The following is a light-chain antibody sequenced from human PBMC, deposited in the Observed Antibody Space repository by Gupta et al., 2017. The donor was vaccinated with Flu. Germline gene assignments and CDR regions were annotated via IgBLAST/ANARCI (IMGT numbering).Light chain of an antibody. Sequence: RFTKSCDGSSSQVGINIFNWYHHLPGAALNLLIYSNSRRSSGAPGRFSGSKYGTTASLAISVVQSEDEADDYCAAGEVSRNSVVFGGGTRLTVL. J-gene: IGLJ2*01. CDR2: SNS. CDR3: AAGEVSRNSVV. V-gene: IGLV1-44*01. CDR1: SSQVGINI.